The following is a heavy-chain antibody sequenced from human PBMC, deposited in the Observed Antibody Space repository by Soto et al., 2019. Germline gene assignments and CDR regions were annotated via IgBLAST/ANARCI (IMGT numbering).Heavy chain of an antibody. V-gene: IGHV4-4*02. CDR3: ARDWGRYQLLH. CDR2: IHHSGTT. J-gene: IGHJ4*02. D-gene: IGHD2-2*01. CDR1: GGSISTTYW. Sequence: SETLSLTCAVSGGSISTTYWWNWVRQPPGKGLEWIGDIHHSGTTNYNPSLRSRVTISVDKSRNHFSLRLTSVTAADTAVYYCARDWGRYQLLHWGQGILVTVSS.